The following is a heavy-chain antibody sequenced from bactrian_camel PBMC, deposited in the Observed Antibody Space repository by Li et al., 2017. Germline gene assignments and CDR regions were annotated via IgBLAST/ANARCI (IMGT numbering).Heavy chain of an antibody. CDR1: GFTDSLRC. CDR3: AAEPAYCRGFYCCPTYPTGYRS. D-gene: IGHD1*01. J-gene: IGHJ4*01. Sequence: VQLVESGGGSVQTGGSLRLACVASGFTDSLRCMAWFRQAPGKEREGVAGVYTGDRRPYYTDSVKGRFTISRDNAKDMLYLQMNSLKPEDTAMYYCAAEPAYCRGFYCCPTYPTGYRSWGQGTQVTVS. V-gene: IGHV3S1*01. CDR2: VYTGDRRP.